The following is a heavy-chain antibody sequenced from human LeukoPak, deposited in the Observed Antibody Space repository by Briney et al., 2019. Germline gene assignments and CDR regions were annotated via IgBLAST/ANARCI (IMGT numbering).Heavy chain of an antibody. V-gene: IGHV4-34*01. D-gene: IGHD2-2*01. J-gene: IGHJ3*02. CDR2: INHSGST. Sequence: SETLSLTCAVYGGSFSGYYWSWIRQPPEKGLEWIGEINHSGSTNYNPSLKSRVTISVDTSKNQFSLKLSSVTAADTAVYYCARGRKYCSSTSCYRRSAAFDIWGQGTMVTVSS. CDR3: ARGRKYCSSTSCYRRSAAFDI. CDR1: GGSFSGYY.